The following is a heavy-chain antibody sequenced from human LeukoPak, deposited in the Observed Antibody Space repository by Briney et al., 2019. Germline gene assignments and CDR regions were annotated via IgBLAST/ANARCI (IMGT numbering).Heavy chain of an antibody. V-gene: IGHV3-23*01. Sequence: GGSLRLSCAASGFTFSSYAMSSVRQAPGKGLEWVSAISGSGGSTYYADSVKGRFTISRDNSKNTLYLQMNSLRAEDTAVYYYANREEMATIPHYFDYWGQGTLVTVSS. CDR1: GFTFSSYA. CDR3: ANREEMATIPHYFDY. CDR2: ISGSGGST. D-gene: IGHD5-24*01. J-gene: IGHJ4*02.